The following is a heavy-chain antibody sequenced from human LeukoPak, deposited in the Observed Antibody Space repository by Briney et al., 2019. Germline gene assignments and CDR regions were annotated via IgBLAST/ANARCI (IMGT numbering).Heavy chain of an antibody. D-gene: IGHD6-13*01. CDR1: GYTFTSYG. Sequence: ASVKVSCKASGYTFTSYGISWGRQAPGQGLELMGWISAYNGNTNYAQKLQGRGTMTTDTSTSTAYMELRSLRSDDTAVYYCARQLTAAAGPRVDYWGQGTLVTVSS. CDR3: ARQLTAAAGPRVDY. CDR2: ISAYNGNT. V-gene: IGHV1-18*01. J-gene: IGHJ4*02.